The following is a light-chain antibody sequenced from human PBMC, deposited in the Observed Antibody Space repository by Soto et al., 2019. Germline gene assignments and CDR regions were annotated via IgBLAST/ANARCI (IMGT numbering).Light chain of an antibody. CDR2: DAT. CDR1: QDISDS. J-gene: IGKJ3*01. CDR3: QQYDDLPRT. Sequence: DIQMTQSPSSLSASLGDRVTITCQASQDISDSLNWYQQKPGRAPKLLIYDATILETGVPSMFRGSRSGTHFTITISTLQPEDIATYYCQQYDDLPRTFGPGTKVDLK. V-gene: IGKV1-33*01.